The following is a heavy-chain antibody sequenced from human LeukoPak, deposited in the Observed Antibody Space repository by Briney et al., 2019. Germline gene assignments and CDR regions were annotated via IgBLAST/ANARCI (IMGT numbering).Heavy chain of an antibody. CDR2: INSNGADT. J-gene: IGHJ1*01. D-gene: IGHD6-13*01. CDR1: GYSFIDYY. CDR3: ARIGISARGTNFHH. Sequence: GASVKVSCKTSGYSFIDYYIHWVRQAPGQGLEWMGWINSNGADTNYAQNFQGRVTMTRDTSISTAYMELSRLRSDDTALYYCARIGISARGTNFHHWGQGTLVTASS. V-gene: IGHV1-2*02.